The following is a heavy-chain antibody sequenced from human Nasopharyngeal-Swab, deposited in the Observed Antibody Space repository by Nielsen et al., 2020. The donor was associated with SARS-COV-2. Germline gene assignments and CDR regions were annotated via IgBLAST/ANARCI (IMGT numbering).Heavy chain of an antibody. J-gene: IGHJ6*02. D-gene: IGHD3-3*01. CDR2: IIPILGIA. V-gene: IGHV1-69*04. Sequence: VRQMTGKGLEWMGRIIPILGIANYAQKFQGRVTITADKSTSTAYMELSSLRSEDTAVYYCARAAILFGMDVWGQGTTVTVSS. CDR3: ARAAILFGMDV.